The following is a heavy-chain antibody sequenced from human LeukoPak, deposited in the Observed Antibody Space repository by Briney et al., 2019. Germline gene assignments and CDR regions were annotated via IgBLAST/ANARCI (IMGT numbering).Heavy chain of an antibody. CDR1: GGSFSGYY. CDR3: ARGGMGNWSDP. V-gene: IGHV4-34*01. J-gene: IGHJ5*02. CDR2: INHSGST. D-gene: IGHD5-24*01. Sequence: SETLSLTCAVYGGSFSGYYWSWIRQPPGKGLEWIGEINHSGSTNYNPSLKSRVTISVDTSKNQFSLKLSSVTAADTAVYYCARGGMGNWSDPWGQGTLVTVSS.